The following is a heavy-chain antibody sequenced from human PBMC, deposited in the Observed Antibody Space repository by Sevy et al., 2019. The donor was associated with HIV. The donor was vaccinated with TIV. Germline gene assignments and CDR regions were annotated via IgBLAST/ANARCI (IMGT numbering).Heavy chain of an antibody. CDR1: GGTFTTSG. D-gene: IGHD6-19*01. CDR2: IIPILGTT. J-gene: IGHJ4*01. V-gene: IGHV1-69*13. CDR3: ARGGGNGWYYFDY. Sequence: ASVKVSCKASGGTFTTSGISWVRQVPGQGLEWMGGIIPILGTTNYAQRFQYRVTITADESTKTAYMELSSLRSEDTAVYYCARGGGNGWYYFDYWGHATSVTVS.